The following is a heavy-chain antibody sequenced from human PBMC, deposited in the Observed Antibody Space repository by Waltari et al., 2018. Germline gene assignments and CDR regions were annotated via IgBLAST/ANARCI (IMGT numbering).Heavy chain of an antibody. CDR3: ARVTLGGYPNGMDV. D-gene: IGHD2-15*01. V-gene: IGHV3-23*04. J-gene: IGHJ6*02. Sequence: EVQVVESGGGLVQPGGSLRLPCVASGSMFSRYAITGARQAPGKGLEWVSGISGYGTGTHYADSVKGRFSLARDNSKNTVYLEMNNLRVDDTAVYFCARVTLGGYPNGMDVWGQGTTVTVSS. CDR1: GSMFSRYA. CDR2: ISGYGTGT.